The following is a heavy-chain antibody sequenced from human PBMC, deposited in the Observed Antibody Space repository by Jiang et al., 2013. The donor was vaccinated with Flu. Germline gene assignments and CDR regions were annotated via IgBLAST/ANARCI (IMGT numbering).Heavy chain of an antibody. D-gene: IGHD6-25*01. V-gene: IGHV5-10-1*01. CDR1: GYIFTDYW. CDR3: ARHALGASGWHYFDD. Sequence: VQLVESGAEVKKPGESLRISCTASGYIFTDYWITWVRQMPGKGLEWMGRIDPRTSYTTYSPSFQGHVIISADKSITTAFLQWSSLKASDTAIYYCARHALGASGWHYFDDWGQGTLVT. J-gene: IGHJ4*02. CDR2: IDPRTSYT.